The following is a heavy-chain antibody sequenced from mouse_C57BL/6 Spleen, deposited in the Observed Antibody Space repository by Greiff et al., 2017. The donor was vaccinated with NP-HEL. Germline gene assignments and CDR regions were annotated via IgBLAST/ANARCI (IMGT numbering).Heavy chain of an antibody. CDR1: GYTFTSYW. V-gene: IGHV1-55*01. D-gene: IGHD1-1*01. CDR3: ARSNSDYYGSSYDWYFDV. J-gene: IGHJ1*03. Sequence: QVQLQQPGAELVKPGASVKMSCKASGYTFTSYWITWVKQRPGQGLEWIGDIYPGSGSTNYNEKFKSKATLTVDTSSSTAYMQLSSLTSEDSAVYYCARSNSDYYGSSYDWYFDVWGTGTTVTVSS. CDR2: IYPGSGST.